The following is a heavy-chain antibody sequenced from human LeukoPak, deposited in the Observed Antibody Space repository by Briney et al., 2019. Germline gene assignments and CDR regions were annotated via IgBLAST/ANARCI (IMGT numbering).Heavy chain of an antibody. Sequence: GGSLRLSCAASGFTFSSYAMSWVRQAPGKGLEWVSAISGSGGSTYYADSVKGRFTISRDNSKNTLYLQMSSLRAEDTAVYYCAKCGGDGYGSPINWGQGTLVTVSS. CDR3: AKCGGDGYGSPIN. D-gene: IGHD2-21*01. CDR1: GFTFSSYA. CDR2: ISGSGGST. V-gene: IGHV3-23*01. J-gene: IGHJ4*02.